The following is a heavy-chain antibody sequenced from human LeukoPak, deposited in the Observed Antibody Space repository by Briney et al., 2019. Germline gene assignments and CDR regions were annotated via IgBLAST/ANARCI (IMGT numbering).Heavy chain of an antibody. D-gene: IGHD1-26*01. V-gene: IGHV3-23*01. CDR3: AKEPYSGSQLLDY. CDR2: ISGSGSST. J-gene: IGHJ4*02. CDR1: GFTFSSYA. Sequence: GGSLRLSCAASGFTFSSYAMSWVRQAPGKGLEWVSAISGSGSSTYYSDSVKGRFTISRDNSKNTLYLQVNSLRAEDTAVYYCAKEPYSGSQLLDYWGQGTLVTVSS.